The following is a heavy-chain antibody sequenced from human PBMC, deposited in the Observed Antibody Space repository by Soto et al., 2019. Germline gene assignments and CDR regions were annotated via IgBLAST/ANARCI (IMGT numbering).Heavy chain of an antibody. Sequence: QVQLVQSGAEVKKPGSSLKVSCKASGGTFSSHTISWVRLAPGQGLEWMGRTIPILGITNYAQNFQGRVTLTAVTSTGTAYMELSSRRSEDTAVYYCGISRPDSNFYCYGTDVWGQGTTVTVSS. CDR3: GISRPDSNFYCYGTDV. D-gene: IGHD3-22*01. V-gene: IGHV1-69*02. CDR2: TIPILGIT. CDR1: GGTFSSHT. J-gene: IGHJ6*02.